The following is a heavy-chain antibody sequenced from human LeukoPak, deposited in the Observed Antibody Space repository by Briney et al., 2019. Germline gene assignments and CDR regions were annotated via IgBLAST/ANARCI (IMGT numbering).Heavy chain of an antibody. D-gene: IGHD3-3*01. CDR1: GYTFTSYY. Sequence: ASVKVSCKASGYTFTSYYMHWVRQAPGQGLEWMGIINPSGGSTSYAQKFQGRVTITTGESTSTAYMELSSLRSEDTAVYYRARQGGITIFGVAQPGGAFDIWGQGTMVTVSS. CDR2: INPSGGST. J-gene: IGHJ3*02. V-gene: IGHV1-46*01. CDR3: ARQGGITIFGVAQPGGAFDI.